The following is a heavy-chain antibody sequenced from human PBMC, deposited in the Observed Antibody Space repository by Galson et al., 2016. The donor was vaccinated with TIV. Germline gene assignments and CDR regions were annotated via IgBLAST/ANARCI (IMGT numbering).Heavy chain of an antibody. CDR2: INPNSGGT. D-gene: IGHD3-22*01. Sequence: SVKVSCKASGYTFTDYYVHWVRQAPGQGLEWMGWINPNSGGTIYAQKFQGGVTMTRDTSISTAFMEVKKLRYDDTALYFCARDDGPTSGSNFWGQGTLVTVSS. J-gene: IGHJ4*02. CDR1: GYTFTDYY. CDR3: ARDDGPTSGSNF. V-gene: IGHV1-2*02.